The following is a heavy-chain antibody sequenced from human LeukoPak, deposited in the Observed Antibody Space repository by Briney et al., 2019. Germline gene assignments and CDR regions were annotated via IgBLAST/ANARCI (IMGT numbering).Heavy chain of an antibody. D-gene: IGHD3-22*01. Sequence: GRPLRLSCAASGFSFSTYGMHWVRQAPGKGLEGVAVIWYDGSNIYYTESVKGRFTISRDNSKNTLYLQMNSLRAEDTAVYYCARARNNYDSSGFSGLDYWGQGTLVTVSS. J-gene: IGHJ4*02. CDR2: IWYDGSNI. V-gene: IGHV3-33*01. CDR3: ARARNNYDSSGFSGLDY. CDR1: GFSFSTYG.